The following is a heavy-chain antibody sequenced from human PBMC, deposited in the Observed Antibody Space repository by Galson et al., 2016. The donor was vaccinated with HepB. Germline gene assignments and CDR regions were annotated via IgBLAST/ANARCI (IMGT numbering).Heavy chain of an antibody. V-gene: IGHV4-59*12. Sequence: SETLSLTCTVSGGSIHDYYWSWIRQPPGKGLEWIGYINYNGNINYHPSLKSRLTISVDTSRNQFSLKLLSVTAADTAIYYCARVSPARDVWSREFYDHWGQGALVTVSS. CDR3: ARVSPARDVWSREFYDH. J-gene: IGHJ5*02. D-gene: IGHD3-10*01. CDR1: GGSIHDYY. CDR2: INYNGNI.